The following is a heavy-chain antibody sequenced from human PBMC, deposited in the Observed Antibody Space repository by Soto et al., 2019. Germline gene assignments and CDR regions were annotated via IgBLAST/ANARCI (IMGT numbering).Heavy chain of an antibody. CDR1: GFTFGDYA. CDR3: ARRLTTSVTALGY. V-gene: IGHV3-30*09. Sequence: GGSLRLSCSGSGFTFGDYAINWVRQAPGKGLEWVAVISGDGINKYIPHSVKGRFVISRDNSKNSVFLQMSSLGPQDTAIYHCARRLTTSVTALGYWGQGTLVTVSS. CDR2: ISGDGINK. J-gene: IGHJ4*02. D-gene: IGHD4-17*01.